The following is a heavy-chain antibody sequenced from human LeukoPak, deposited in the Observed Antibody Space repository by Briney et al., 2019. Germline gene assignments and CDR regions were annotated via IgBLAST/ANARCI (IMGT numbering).Heavy chain of an antibody. CDR1: GVTFSSYA. Sequence: GGSLRLSCAASGVTFSSYAMHWVRQAPGKGLEWVAVISYDGSNKYYADSVKGRFTISRDNAKNSLYLQMNSLRAEDTAVYYCARGLYYYASGSYSLPNWFDPWGQGTLVTVSS. J-gene: IGHJ5*02. V-gene: IGHV3-30-3*01. CDR2: ISYDGSNK. D-gene: IGHD3-10*01. CDR3: ARGLYYYASGSYSLPNWFDP.